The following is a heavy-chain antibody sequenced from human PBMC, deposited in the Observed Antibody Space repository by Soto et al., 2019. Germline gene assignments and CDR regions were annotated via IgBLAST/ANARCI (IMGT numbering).Heavy chain of an antibody. CDR1: GGTFSSYT. D-gene: IGHD2-15*01. CDR2: IIPILGIA. Sequence: QVQLVQSGAEVKKPGSSVKVSCKASGGTFSSYTISWVRQAPGQGLEWMGRIIPILGIANYAQKFQGRVTITANKSTSTAYRELSSLRSEDTDVYYCASSQEGGPFASWGQGSLVTVSS. V-gene: IGHV1-69*02. CDR3: ASSQEGGPFAS. J-gene: IGHJ4*02.